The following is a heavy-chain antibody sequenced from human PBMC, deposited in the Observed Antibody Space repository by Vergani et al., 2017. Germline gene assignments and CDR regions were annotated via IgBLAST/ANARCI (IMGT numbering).Heavy chain of an antibody. J-gene: IGHJ6*02. CDR1: GRSISSSSHF. V-gene: IGHV4-39*01. D-gene: IGHD3-16*01. CDR2: IYYSGST. Sequence: QLQLHKSGPGLVKPSETLSLTCTLSGRSISSSSHFWGWLRQTLGKGLEWIGSIYYSGSTYYNPSLKSRVSISVDTSKNQFSLKLSSVTAADSAVYYCARHDSGHYDSSYYGLDVWGQGTTVTVSS. CDR3: ARHDSGHYDSSYYGLDV.